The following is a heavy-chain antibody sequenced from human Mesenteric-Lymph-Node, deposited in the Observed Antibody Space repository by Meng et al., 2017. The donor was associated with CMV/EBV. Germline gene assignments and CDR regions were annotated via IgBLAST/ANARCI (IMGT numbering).Heavy chain of an antibody. Sequence: SCKASGGTFSSYAVSWVRQAPGQGLEWMGGIIPIFGTATYAQKFQGRVTITTDQSTSTTYMELSSLRSEDTAVYYCARGRDSSGYPDWGQGTLVTVSS. V-gene: IGHV1-69*05. CDR3: ARGRDSSGYPD. CDR2: IIPIFGTA. D-gene: IGHD3-22*01. J-gene: IGHJ4*02. CDR1: GGTFSSYA.